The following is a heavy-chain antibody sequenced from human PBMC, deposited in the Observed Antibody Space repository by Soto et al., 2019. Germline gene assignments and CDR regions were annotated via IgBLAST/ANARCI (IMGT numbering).Heavy chain of an antibody. Sequence: PSETLSLTCAVSGGSISSGGYSWSWIRQPPGKGLEWIGYIYYSGSTHYNPSLKSRVTISVDTSKNQFSLKLSSVTAADTAVYYCARRVAVAGTFDYWGQGTLVTVSS. V-gene: IGHV4-30-2*03. J-gene: IGHJ4*02. CDR3: ARRVAVAGTFDY. CDR2: IYYSGST. CDR1: GGSISSGGYS. D-gene: IGHD6-19*01.